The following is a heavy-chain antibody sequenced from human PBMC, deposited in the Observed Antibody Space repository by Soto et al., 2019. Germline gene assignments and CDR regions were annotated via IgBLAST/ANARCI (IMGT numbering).Heavy chain of an antibody. J-gene: IGHJ4*02. V-gene: IGHV1-2*04. D-gene: IGHD2-15*01. CDR3: ARSASEGDIVGVVAAATPGYYFDS. CDR2: INPNSGGT. CDR1: GYTFTGYY. Sequence: QVQLVQSGAEVKKPGDSVKVSCKASGYTFTGYYMHWVRQAPGQGLEWMGWINPNSGGTNYAQKFQGWVTMTRDTSISRAYMELSRLRSDDTAVYYGARSASEGDIVGVVAAATPGYYFDSWGQGTLVTVSS.